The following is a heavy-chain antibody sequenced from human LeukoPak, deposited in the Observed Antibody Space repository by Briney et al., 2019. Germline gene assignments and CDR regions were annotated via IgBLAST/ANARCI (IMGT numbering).Heavy chain of an antibody. CDR2: ISGSDGST. V-gene: IGHV3-23*01. CDR3: AKARYGSGSYRWDYYYYGMDV. D-gene: IGHD3-10*01. J-gene: IGHJ6*02. CDR1: GFTFSSYA. Sequence: GGSLILSCAASGFTFSSYAMSWVRQAPGRGLEWVSAISGSDGSTYYADSVKGRFTISRDNSKNTLYLQMNSLRAEDTAVYYCAKARYGSGSYRWDYYYYGMDVWGQGTTVAVSS.